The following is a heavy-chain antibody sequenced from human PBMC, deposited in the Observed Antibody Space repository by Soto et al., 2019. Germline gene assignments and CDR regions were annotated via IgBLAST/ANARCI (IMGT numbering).Heavy chain of an antibody. D-gene: IGHD6-13*01. Sequence: SETLSLTCTVSGGSISSGDYYWSWIRQPPGKGLERIGSIYYSGSTYYNPSLKSRVTISVDTSKNQFSLKLNSVTAAGTAVYYCASRHSSPYFDYWGQGTLVTVSS. J-gene: IGHJ4*02. CDR2: IYYSGST. CDR3: ASRHSSPYFDY. V-gene: IGHV4-30-4*01. CDR1: GGSISSGDYY.